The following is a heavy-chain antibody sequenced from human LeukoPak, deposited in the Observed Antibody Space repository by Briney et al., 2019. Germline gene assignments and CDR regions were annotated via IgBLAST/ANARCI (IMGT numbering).Heavy chain of an antibody. J-gene: IGHJ4*02. CDR2: ISYDGSNK. CDR3: AKLPSIAAAGTSSGY. D-gene: IGHD6-13*01. Sequence: PGGSLRLSCAASGFTFSSYGMHWVRQAPGKGLEWVAVISYDGSNKYYADSVKGRFTISRDNSKNTLYLQMNSLRAEDTAVYYCAKLPSIAAAGTSSGYWGQGTLVTVSS. V-gene: IGHV3-30*18. CDR1: GFTFSSYG.